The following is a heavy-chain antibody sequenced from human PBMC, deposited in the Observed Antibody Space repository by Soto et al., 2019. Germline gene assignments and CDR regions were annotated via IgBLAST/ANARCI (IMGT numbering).Heavy chain of an antibody. CDR3: ARLGGSKHSVTAKEVDYYYYGMDV. CDR2: IDPSDSYT. J-gene: IGHJ6*02. CDR1: GYGFTSYW. Sequence: PGESLKISCKGSGYGFTSYWISWVRQMPGKGLEWMGRIDPSDSYTNYSPSFQGHVTISADKSISTAYLQWSSLKASDTAMYYCARLGGSKHSVTAKEVDYYYYGMDVWGQGTTVTVSS. D-gene: IGHD3-3*01. V-gene: IGHV5-10-1*01.